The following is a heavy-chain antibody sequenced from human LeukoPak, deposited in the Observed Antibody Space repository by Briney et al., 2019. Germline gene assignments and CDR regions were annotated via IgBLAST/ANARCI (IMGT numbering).Heavy chain of an antibody. CDR2: INHSGST. V-gene: IGHV4-34*01. Sequence: PGGSLRLSCAASGFTFSSYAMSWVRQAPGKGLEWIGEINHSGSTNYNPSLKSRVTISVDTSKNQFSLKLSSVTAADTAVYYCARGFRGGSGSYFSDWGQGTLVTVSS. CDR3: ARGFRGGSGSYFSD. J-gene: IGHJ4*02. CDR1: GFTFSSYA. D-gene: IGHD3-10*01.